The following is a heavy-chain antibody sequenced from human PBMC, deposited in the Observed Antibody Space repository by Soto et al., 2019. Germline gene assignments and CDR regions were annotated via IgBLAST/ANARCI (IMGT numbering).Heavy chain of an antibody. V-gene: IGHV3-7*01. CDR3: ARGFSGVRYFDWLSFFDS. CDR2: IKQDGTKK. Sequence: GGSLRLSCAASGFTFSSYWMTWVRQAPGKGLEWVANIKQDGTKKDYVDSLKGRFTISRDNAKNSLYLQMNSLRAEDTALYYCARGFSGVRYFDWLSFFDSWGQGTLVTVSS. CDR1: GFTFSSYW. J-gene: IGHJ4*02. D-gene: IGHD3-9*01.